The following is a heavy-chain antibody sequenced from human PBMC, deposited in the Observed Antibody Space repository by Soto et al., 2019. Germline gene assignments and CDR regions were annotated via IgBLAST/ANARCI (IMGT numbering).Heavy chain of an antibody. CDR1: GGSISSGDHY. CDR2: ILYSGNT. Sequence: SETLSLTCTVSGGSISSGDHYWTWIRQPPGKGLEWIGHILYSGNTHYNPSLNSRLTISVDTSKNQFSLKLSSVTAADTALYYCARDSWFRELSFGSWGQGPLVTVSS. V-gene: IGHV4-30-4*01. J-gene: IGHJ4*02. D-gene: IGHD3-10*01. CDR3: ARDSWFRELSFGS.